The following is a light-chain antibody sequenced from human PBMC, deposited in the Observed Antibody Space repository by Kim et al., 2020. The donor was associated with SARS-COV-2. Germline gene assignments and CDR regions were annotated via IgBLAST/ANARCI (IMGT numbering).Light chain of an antibody. CDR1: QAISFF. CDR3: QKYNSAPLT. J-gene: IGKJ1*01. CDR2: AAS. V-gene: IGKV1-27*01. Sequence: DIQMTQSPSSLSASVGDRVTITCRASQAISFFLAWYQQKPGKVPKLLISAASTLQSGVPIRFSGSGSGTDFTLTINSLQPEDVATYYCQKYNSAPLTFGQGNKVDIK.